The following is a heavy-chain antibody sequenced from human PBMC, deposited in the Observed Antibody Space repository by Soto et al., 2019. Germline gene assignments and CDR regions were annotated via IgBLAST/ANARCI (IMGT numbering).Heavy chain of an antibody. V-gene: IGHV1-3*01. D-gene: IGHD4-17*01. Sequence: QVQLVQSGAEVQKPGASVKVSCKTSGYTFTSYAVHWARQAPGQRLEWMGWINAGNGNTEYSQKFQGRVTSTRDKSETTANMELRSLRSEATSVYYRLAVEYGPYWGHGTLLTVSS. CDR3: LAVEYGPY. CDR1: GYTFTSYA. CDR2: INAGNGNT. J-gene: IGHJ4*01.